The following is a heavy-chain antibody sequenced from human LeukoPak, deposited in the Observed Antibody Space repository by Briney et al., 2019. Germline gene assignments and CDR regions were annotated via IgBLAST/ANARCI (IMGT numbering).Heavy chain of an antibody. CDR2: IYYSGST. V-gene: IGHV4-59*01. J-gene: IGHJ4*02. Sequence: PSETLSLTCTVSGGPISSYYWSWIRQPPGKGLEWIGYIYYSGSTNYNPSLKSRVTISVDTSKNQFSLKLSSVTAADTAVYYCARDGAAIDYWGQGTLVTVSS. CDR3: ARDGAAIDY. D-gene: IGHD2-15*01. CDR1: GGPISSYY.